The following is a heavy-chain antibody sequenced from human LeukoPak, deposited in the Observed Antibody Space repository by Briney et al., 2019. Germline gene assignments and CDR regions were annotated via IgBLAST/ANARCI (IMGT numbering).Heavy chain of an antibody. CDR1: GGTFSSYA. D-gene: IGHD3-16*01. CDR3: VRSGGGPTFNWFDP. J-gene: IGHJ5*02. V-gene: IGHV1-69*05. Sequence: SVKVSCKASGGTFSSYAISWVRQAPGQGLEWMGGIIPIFGTANYAQKFQGRVTITTDESTSTAYMEPSSLRSEDTAVYYCVRSGGGPTFNWFDPWGQGTLVTVSS. CDR2: IIPIFGTA.